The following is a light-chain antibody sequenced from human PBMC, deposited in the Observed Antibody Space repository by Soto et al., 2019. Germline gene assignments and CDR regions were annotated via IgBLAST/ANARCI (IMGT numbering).Light chain of an antibody. CDR1: SNDVGAYNY. CDR2: EVS. CDR3: SSYTSSSTPV. Sequence: QSALTQPASVSGSPGQSITISCIGTSNDVGAYNYVSWYQQHPGKAPKLIIYEVSNRPSGVSNRFSGSKSGNTASLTISGLQADDEADYYCSSYTSSSTPVFGGGTKLTVL. V-gene: IGLV2-14*01. J-gene: IGLJ3*02.